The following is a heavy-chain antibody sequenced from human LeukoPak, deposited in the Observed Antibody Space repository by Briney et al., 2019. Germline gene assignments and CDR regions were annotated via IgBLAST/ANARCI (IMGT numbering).Heavy chain of an antibody. CDR1: GGSISSSSYY. V-gene: IGHV4-39*07. J-gene: IGHJ6*02. Sequence: PSETLSLTCTVSGGSISSSSYYWGWIRQPPGKGLEWIGSIYYSGSTYYNPSLKSRVTISVDTSKNQFSLKLSSVTAADTAVYYCARDRVSYGMDVWGQGTTVTVSS. CDR2: IYYSGST. D-gene: IGHD5/OR15-5a*01. CDR3: ARDRVSYGMDV.